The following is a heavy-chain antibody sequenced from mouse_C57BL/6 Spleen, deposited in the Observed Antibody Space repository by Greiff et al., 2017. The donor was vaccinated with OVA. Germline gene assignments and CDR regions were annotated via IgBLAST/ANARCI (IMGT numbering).Heavy chain of an antibody. V-gene: IGHV1-50*01. CDR2: IDPSDSYT. CDR3: AKTTVVADYAMDY. Sequence: QVQLKQPGAELVKPGASVKLSCKASGYTFTSYWMQWVKQRPGQGLEWIGEIDPSDSYTNYNQKFKGKATLTVDTSSSTAYMQLSSLTSEDSAVYYCAKTTVVADYAMDYWGQGTSVTVSS. J-gene: IGHJ4*01. CDR1: GYTFTSYW. D-gene: IGHD1-1*01.